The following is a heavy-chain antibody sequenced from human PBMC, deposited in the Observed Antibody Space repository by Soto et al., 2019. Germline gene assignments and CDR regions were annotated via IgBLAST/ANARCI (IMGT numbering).Heavy chain of an antibody. CDR3: AREAEKDHSYNGMDV. CDR1: GGTFSSYA. CDR2: IIPILGTA. J-gene: IGHJ6*02. Sequence: QVQLVQSGAEVKKPGSSVKVSCKASGGTFSSYAISWVRQAPGQGLEWMGVIIPILGTANYAQKFQGRVTITADKSTSSAYMELSSLTSEYTAVDYCAREAEKDHSYNGMDVWGQGTKVTVSS. V-gene: IGHV1-69*06.